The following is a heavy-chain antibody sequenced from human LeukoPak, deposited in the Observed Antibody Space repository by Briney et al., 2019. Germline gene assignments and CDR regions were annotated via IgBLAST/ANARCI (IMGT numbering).Heavy chain of an antibody. CDR2: ISYDGSNK. CDR3: ARAPRYCSGGSCYYFDY. Sequence: GRSLRLSCAASGFTFSSYAMHWVRQAPGKGLEWVAVISYDGSNKYYADSVKGRFTISRDNSKNTLYLQMNSLRAEDTAVYYCARAPRYCSGGSCYYFDYWGQGTLVTVSS. D-gene: IGHD2-15*01. J-gene: IGHJ4*02. V-gene: IGHV3-30*04. CDR1: GFTFSSYA.